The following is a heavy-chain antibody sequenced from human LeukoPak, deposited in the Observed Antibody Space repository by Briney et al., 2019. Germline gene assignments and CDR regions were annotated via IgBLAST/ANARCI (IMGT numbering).Heavy chain of an antibody. V-gene: IGHV1-18*01. CDR1: GYTFTSYG. CDR2: ISAYNGNT. D-gene: IGHD3-22*01. J-gene: IGHJ3*02. Sequence: GASVKVSCKASGYTFTSYGISWVRQAPGQGLEWMGWISAYNGNTNYAQKLQGRVTMTTDTSTSTAYMELRSLRSDDTAVYYCARDHEPYYYDRTANDAFDIWGQGTMVTVSS. CDR3: ARDHEPYYYDRTANDAFDI.